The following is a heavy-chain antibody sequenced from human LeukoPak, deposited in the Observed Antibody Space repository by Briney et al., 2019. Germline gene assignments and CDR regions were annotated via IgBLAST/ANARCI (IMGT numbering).Heavy chain of an antibody. J-gene: IGHJ3*02. CDR2: ISYAGSNK. Sequence: GRSLRLSCAASGFTFNSYAMHWGRPAVGKGLGRVAIISYAGSNKFYADSVKGPVAISRETFQNTLYLQMESLRDEGTAVYICAKTKVGTCLDALDIWGQGTMVTVSS. V-gene: IGHV3-30-3*02. D-gene: IGHD1-26*01. CDR3: AKTKVGTCLDALDI. CDR1: GFTFNSYA.